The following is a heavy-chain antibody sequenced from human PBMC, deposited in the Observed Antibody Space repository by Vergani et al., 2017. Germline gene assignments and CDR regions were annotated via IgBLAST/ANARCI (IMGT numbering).Heavy chain of an antibody. D-gene: IGHD4-23*01. CDR3: ARVLATVVTYVDY. J-gene: IGHJ4*02. CDR2: INHSGST. CDR1: GGSFSGYY. V-gene: IGHV4-34*01. Sequence: QVQLQQWGAGLLKPSETLSLTCAVYGGSFSGYYWSWIRQPPGKGLEWIGEINHSGSTNYNPSLKSRVTISVDTSKNQFSLKLSSVNAADTAVYYCARVLATVVTYVDYWGQGTLVTVSS.